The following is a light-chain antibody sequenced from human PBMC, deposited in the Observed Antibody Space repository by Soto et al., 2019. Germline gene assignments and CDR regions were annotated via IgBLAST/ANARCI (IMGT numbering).Light chain of an antibody. CDR3: GTWDSSLSGVV. J-gene: IGLJ2*01. V-gene: IGLV1-51*01. Sequence: QPVLTQPPSVSAAPGQKVTISCSGSSSNIGNNYVSWYQQLPGTAPKLLIHDNNKRPSGIPDRFSGSKSGTSATLGITGLQTGDEADYYCGTWDSSLSGVVFGGGTKLTVL. CDR2: DNN. CDR1: SSNIGNNY.